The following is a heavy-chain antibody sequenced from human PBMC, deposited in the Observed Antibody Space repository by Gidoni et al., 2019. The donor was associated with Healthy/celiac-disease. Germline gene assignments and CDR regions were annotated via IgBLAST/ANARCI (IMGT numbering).Heavy chain of an antibody. Sequence: QLQLQESGPGLVKPSETLSLTCTVSGGSISSSSYYWGWIRQPPGKGLEWIGSIYYSGGTYYNPSLKSRVTISVDTSKNQFSLKLSSVTAADTAVYYCARQGITMVRGVMAGIDYWGQGTLVTVSS. CDR3: ARQGITMVRGVMAGIDY. CDR2: IYYSGGT. D-gene: IGHD3-10*01. J-gene: IGHJ4*02. V-gene: IGHV4-39*01. CDR1: GGSISSSSYY.